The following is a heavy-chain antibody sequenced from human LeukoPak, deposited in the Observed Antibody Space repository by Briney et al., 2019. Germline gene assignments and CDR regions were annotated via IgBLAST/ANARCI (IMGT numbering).Heavy chain of an antibody. CDR1: GGSFSGYY. D-gene: IGHD1-26*01. Sequence: PSETLSLTCAVYGGSFSGYYWSWIRQPPGKGLEFIGSVYHGGSTYYKASLKSRVTISLDTSKNQFSLRLSSVTAADTAVYYCARSCSGSFLYWGQGSLVTVSS. V-gene: IGHV4-34*01. CDR2: VYHGGST. J-gene: IGHJ4*02. CDR3: ARSCSGSFLY.